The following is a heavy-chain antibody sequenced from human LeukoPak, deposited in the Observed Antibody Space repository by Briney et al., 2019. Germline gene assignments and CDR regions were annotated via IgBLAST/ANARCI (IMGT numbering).Heavy chain of an antibody. CDR2: IYYSGST. V-gene: IGHV4-59*01. CDR1: GGSISNYY. CDR3: ASARSQYSSSLGSFDY. Sequence: SETLSLTCTVSGGSISNYYWSWIRQPPGTGLEWIGYIYYSGSTDYNPSLKSRVTISVDSSKNQFSLRLTSVTAADTAVYYCASARSQYSSSLGSFDYWGQGTPDTVSS. D-gene: IGHD6-13*01. J-gene: IGHJ4*02.